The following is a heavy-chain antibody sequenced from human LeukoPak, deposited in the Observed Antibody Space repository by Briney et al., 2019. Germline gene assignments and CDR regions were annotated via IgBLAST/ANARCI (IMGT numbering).Heavy chain of an antibody. CDR1: GXSISSDY. CDR3: ARARYCSGSSCYSDY. V-gene: IGHV4-59*01. D-gene: IGHD2-15*01. J-gene: IGHJ4*02. CDR2: IYYSGST. Sequence: PSETLSLTCIVSGXSISSDYGSWIRQPPGKGLEWIGYIYYSGSTKYSPSLKSRVTVSIDTSKNQFSLKLSSVTAADTAVYYCARARYCSGSSCYSDYWGQGTLVTVSS.